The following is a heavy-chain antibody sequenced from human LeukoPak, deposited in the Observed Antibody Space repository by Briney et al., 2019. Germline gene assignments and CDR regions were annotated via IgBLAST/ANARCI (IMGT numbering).Heavy chain of an antibody. CDR1: GFTVSSYE. CDR2: IKSKTDGGTT. Sequence: GGSLRLSCAAAGFTVSSYEMNWVRQAPGKGLEWVGRIKSKTDGGTTDYAAPVKGRFTISRDDSKNTLYLQMNSLKTEDTAVYYCTTQGVYYDCSGYYLNYVDYWGQGTLVTVPS. D-gene: IGHD3-22*01. CDR3: TTQGVYYDCSGYYLNYVDY. J-gene: IGHJ4*02. V-gene: IGHV3-15*01.